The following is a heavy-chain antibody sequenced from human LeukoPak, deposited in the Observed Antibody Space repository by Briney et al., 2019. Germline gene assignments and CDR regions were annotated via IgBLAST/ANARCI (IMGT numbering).Heavy chain of an antibody. J-gene: IGHJ4*02. Sequence: PGGSLRLSCSASGFTFSDYDMTWVSQAPGKGLEWVSSISGLSSHIYYGDSVKGRFSISRDNAKNSLYLQMNSLGAEDTAVYYCGRAFPPLRTSSAGDLWGQGTLVTVSS. CDR2: ISGLSSHI. CDR1: GFTFSDYD. D-gene: IGHD3-16*01. V-gene: IGHV3-21*01. CDR3: GRAFPPLRTSSAGDL.